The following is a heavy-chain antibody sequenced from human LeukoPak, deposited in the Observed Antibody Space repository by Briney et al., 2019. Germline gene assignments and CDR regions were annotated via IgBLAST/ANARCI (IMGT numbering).Heavy chain of an antibody. Sequence: PSETLSLTCTVSGGSINTPNYYWGWIRQTPGTGLEWIGNIFYSGGTYYSPSLTSRVTISLDTSRNQFSLKLSSVTAADTAVYYCARPGDRDGYNPRPHSPFDYWGQGTLVTVSS. D-gene: IGHD5-24*01. V-gene: IGHV4-39*01. J-gene: IGHJ4*02. CDR2: IFYSGGT. CDR1: GGSINTPNYY. CDR3: ARPGDRDGYNPRPHSPFDY.